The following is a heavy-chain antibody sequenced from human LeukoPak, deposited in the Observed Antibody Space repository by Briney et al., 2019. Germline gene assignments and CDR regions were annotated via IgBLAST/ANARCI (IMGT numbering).Heavy chain of an antibody. Sequence: SETLSLTCTVSGGSISGFYWSWIRKPPGKGLEWIGYISYSGNTNYIPSLKSRVTISVDTSKNQFSLKLNTVTAADTTVYYCARGERQTSGYYYYFDYWGQGTLVPVSS. D-gene: IGHD3-22*01. CDR3: ARGERQTSGYYYYFDY. J-gene: IGHJ4*02. CDR2: ISYSGNT. CDR1: GGSISGFY. V-gene: IGHV4-59*01.